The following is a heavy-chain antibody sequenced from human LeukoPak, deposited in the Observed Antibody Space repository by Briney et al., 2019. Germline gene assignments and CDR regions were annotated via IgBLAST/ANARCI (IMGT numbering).Heavy chain of an antibody. J-gene: IGHJ6*02. CDR1: GSTFPIYG. CDR3: ASSLGMDV. Sequence: ASVKVSCKTSGSTFPIYGISWVRQAPGQGLEWMGWISAYNGNTNYAQKLQGRVTMTTDTSTSTAYTELRSLRSDDTAVYYCASSLGMDVWGQGTTVTVSS. CDR2: ISAYNGNT. V-gene: IGHV1-18*01.